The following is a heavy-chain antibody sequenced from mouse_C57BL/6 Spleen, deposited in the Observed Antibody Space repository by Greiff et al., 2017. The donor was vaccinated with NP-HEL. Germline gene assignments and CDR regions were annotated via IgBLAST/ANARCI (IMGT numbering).Heavy chain of an antibody. CDR2: IWTGGGT. Sequence: QVQLKESGPGLVAPSQSLSITCTVSGFSLTSYAISWVRQPPGKGLEWLGVIWTGGGTNYNSALKSRLSISKANSKSQVFLKMNSLQTDDTARYYCARNSYGNYEGYFDYWGQGTTLTVSS. CDR1: GFSLTSYA. D-gene: IGHD2-10*02. J-gene: IGHJ2*01. CDR3: ARNSYGNYEGYFDY. V-gene: IGHV2-9-1*01.